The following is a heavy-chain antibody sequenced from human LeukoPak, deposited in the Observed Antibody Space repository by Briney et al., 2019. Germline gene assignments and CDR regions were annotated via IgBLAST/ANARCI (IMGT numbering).Heavy chain of an antibody. D-gene: IGHD2-2*02. CDR2: ISGSGGST. V-gene: IGHV3-23*01. CDR1: GFTFSSYA. Sequence: PGGSLRLSCAASGFTFSSYAMSWVRQAPGKGLEWVSAISGSGGSTYYADSVKGRFTISRDNSKNTLYLQMNSLRAEDTAVYYCAKGPGIVVVPAAIGGMDVWGQGTTVTVSS. J-gene: IGHJ6*02. CDR3: AKGPGIVVVPAAIGGMDV.